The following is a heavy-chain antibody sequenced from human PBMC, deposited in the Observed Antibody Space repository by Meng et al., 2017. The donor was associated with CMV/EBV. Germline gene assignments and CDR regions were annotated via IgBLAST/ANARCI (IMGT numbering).Heavy chain of an antibody. J-gene: IGHJ4*02. CDR1: GFTFSSYE. Sequence: GGSLRLSCAASGFTFSSYEMNWVRQAPGKGLEWVSYISSSGSTIYYADSVKGRLTISRDNAKNSLYLQMNSLRAEDTAVYYCARGALGIFGVVIIRSYFDYWGQGTLVTVSS. CDR3: ARGALGIFGVVIIRSYFDY. D-gene: IGHD3-3*01. V-gene: IGHV3-48*03. CDR2: ISSSGSTI.